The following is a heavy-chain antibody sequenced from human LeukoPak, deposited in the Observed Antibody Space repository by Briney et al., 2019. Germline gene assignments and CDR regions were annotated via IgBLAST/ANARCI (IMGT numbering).Heavy chain of an antibody. CDR3: ARVTVTTFSPTDYMDV. D-gene: IGHD4-17*01. J-gene: IGHJ6*03. Sequence: PGGSLRLSCAASGFTFSSYSMNWVRQAPGKGLEWVSCISTSSRNIFQADSVKGRFTISRDNAKNPLYLQMNSLKAEDTAVYYCARVTVTTFSPTDYMDVWGKGTTVTISS. CDR2: ISTSSRNI. CDR1: GFTFSSYS. V-gene: IGHV3-21*01.